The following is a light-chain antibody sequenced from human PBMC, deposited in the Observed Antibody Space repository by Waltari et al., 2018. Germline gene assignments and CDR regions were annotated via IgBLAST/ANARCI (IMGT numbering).Light chain of an antibody. CDR1: QRISSW. CDR2: KAS. Sequence: DIKMTQSPSTLSASVGDSVTITCRASQRISSWLAWYQQKPGKAPKLLIYKASSLETGVPSRFSGSGSGTEFTLTISSLQPDDFATYYCLHYNSYPRTFGQGTKVEIK. CDR3: LHYNSYPRT. V-gene: IGKV1-5*03. J-gene: IGKJ1*01.